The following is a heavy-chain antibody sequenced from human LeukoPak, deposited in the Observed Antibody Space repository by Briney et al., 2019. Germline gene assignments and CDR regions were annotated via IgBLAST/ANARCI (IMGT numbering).Heavy chain of an antibody. CDR2: IYTSGST. D-gene: IGHD6-13*01. CDR1: GGSISSGSYY. J-gene: IGHJ4*02. V-gene: IGHV4-61*02. Sequence: SETLSLTCTVSGGSISSGSYYWSWIRQPAGKGLEWIGRIYTSGSTNYNPSLKSRVTISVDTSKNQFSLKLSSVTAADTAVYYCAREVLGGSSWYFRPDHNFDYWGQGTLVTVSS. CDR3: AREVLGGSSWYFRPDHNFDY.